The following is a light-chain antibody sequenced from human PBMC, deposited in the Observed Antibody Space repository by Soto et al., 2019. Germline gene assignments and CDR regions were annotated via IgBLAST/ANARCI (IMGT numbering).Light chain of an antibody. Sequence: QSALTQPPSASGSPGQSVTISCTGTSSDVGGYNYVSWYQQHPGKAPKLMIYEVSKRPSGVPDRFSGSKSGNTASLTVSGLQAEDEADYYCSSYAGSNIVFRGGIKLTVL. CDR2: EVS. CDR1: SSDVGGYNY. J-gene: IGLJ2*01. CDR3: SSYAGSNIV. V-gene: IGLV2-8*01.